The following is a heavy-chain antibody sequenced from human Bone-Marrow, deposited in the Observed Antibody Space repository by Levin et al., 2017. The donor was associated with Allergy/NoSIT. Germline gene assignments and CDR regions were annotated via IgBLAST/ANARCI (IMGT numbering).Heavy chain of an antibody. J-gene: IGHJ3*02. V-gene: IGHV4-59*01. CDR3: ASTSRSLSAFDI. Sequence: SSETLSLTCTVSGGSISSYYWSWIRQPPGKGLEWIGYIYYSGSTNYNPSLKSRVTISVDTSKNQFSLKLSSVTAADTAVYYCASTSRSLSAFDIWGQGTMVTVSS. CDR1: GGSISSYY. CDR2: IYYSGST. D-gene: IGHD2-2*01.